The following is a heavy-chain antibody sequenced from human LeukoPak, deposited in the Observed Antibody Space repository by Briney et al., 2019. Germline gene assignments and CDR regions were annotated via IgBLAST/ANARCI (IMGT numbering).Heavy chain of an antibody. J-gene: IGHJ4*02. D-gene: IGHD2-15*01. CDR3: AKSTAPCSRGSCYSALES. Sequence: PGGSLRLSCAASEFTFDDYAMLWVRQAPGKGLVWVSGISWNSGSIGYADSVKGRFTISRDNAKNSLYLQMNSLRVEDTAIYYCAKSTAPCSRGSCYSALESWGQGTLVTVSS. CDR2: ISWNSGSI. V-gene: IGHV3-9*01. CDR1: EFTFDDYA.